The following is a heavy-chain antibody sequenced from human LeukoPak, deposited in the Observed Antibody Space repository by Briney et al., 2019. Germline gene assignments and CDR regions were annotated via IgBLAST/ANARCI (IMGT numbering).Heavy chain of an antibody. CDR1: EINFENFS. Sequence: GSLRLSFAASEINFENFSMKWVRQGPGEGLEWLSYISSSSTMIEYADSVKGRFTISRDNAKNSLYLQMNSLRAEDTAVYYCAKEYIYGDLYFDYWGQGTLVTVSS. J-gene: IGHJ4*02. CDR3: AKEYIYGDLYFDY. D-gene: IGHD4-17*01. CDR2: ISSSSTMI. V-gene: IGHV3-48*01.